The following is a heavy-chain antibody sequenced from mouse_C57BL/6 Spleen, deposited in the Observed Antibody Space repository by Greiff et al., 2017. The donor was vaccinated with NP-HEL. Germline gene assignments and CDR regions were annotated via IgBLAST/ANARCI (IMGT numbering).Heavy chain of an antibody. Sequence: EVQLQQSGPELVKPGASVKISCKASGYSFTGYYMNWVKQSPEKSLEWIGEINPSTGGTTYNQKFKAKATLTVDKSSSTAYMQRKSLTSEDSAVYYCARLRPRVHWYFDVWGTGTTVTVSS. CDR2: INPSTGGT. CDR1: GYSFTGYY. J-gene: IGHJ1*03. V-gene: IGHV1-42*01. D-gene: IGHD6-1*01. CDR3: ARLRPRVHWYFDV.